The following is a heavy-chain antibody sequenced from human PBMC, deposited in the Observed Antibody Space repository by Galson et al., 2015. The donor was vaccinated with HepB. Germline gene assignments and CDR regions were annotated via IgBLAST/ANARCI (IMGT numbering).Heavy chain of an antibody. CDR3: ARGGVGRIREKTYYDFWSGASYYYYMDV. CDR1: GGTFSSYA. D-gene: IGHD3-3*01. V-gene: IGHV1-69*13. J-gene: IGHJ6*03. CDR2: IIPIFGTA. Sequence: SVKVSCKASGGTFSSYAISRVRQAPGQGLEWMGGIIPIFGTANYAQKFQGRVTITADESTSTACMELSSLRSEDTAVYYCARGGVGRIREKTYYDFWSGASYYYYMDVWGKGTTVTVSS.